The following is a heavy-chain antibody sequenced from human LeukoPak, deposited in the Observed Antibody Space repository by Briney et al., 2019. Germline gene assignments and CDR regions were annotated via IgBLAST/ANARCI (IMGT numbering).Heavy chain of an antibody. CDR3: ARRGWAAAILGAFDI. V-gene: IGHV3-64*01. D-gene: IGHD2-2*02. J-gene: IGHJ3*02. CDR2: ISSNGGST. Sequence: GGSLRLSCAASGFTFSSYAMHWVRQAPGKGLEYVSAISSNGGSTYYANSVKGRFTISRDNSKNTLYLQMGSLRAEDMAVYYCARRGWAAAILGAFDIWGQGTMVTVSS. CDR1: GFTFSSYA.